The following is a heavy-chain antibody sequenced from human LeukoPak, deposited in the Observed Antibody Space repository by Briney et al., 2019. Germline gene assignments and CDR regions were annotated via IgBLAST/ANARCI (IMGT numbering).Heavy chain of an antibody. CDR1: GYNFTNYD. V-gene: IGHV1-8*01. CDR2: INTKSGYT. J-gene: IGHJ4*02. Sequence: ASVKVSCKTSGYNFTNYDINWERQSTGQGLEWLGWINTKSGYTGHAQKFQGRITMTRDNSISTVYMELRSLRSEDTAVYYCARVTGAIDYWGQGTLVTVSS. CDR3: ARVTGAIDY.